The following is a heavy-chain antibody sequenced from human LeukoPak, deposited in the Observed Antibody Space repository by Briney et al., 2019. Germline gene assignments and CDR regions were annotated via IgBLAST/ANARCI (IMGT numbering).Heavy chain of an antibody. J-gene: IGHJ3*02. Sequence: PSETLSLTCTVSGGSISSGDYYWSWIRQPPGKGLKWIGYTYYSGSTYYNPSLKSRVTISVDTSKNQFSLKLSSVTAADTAVYYCARNTMVRGVTMGAFDIWGQGTMVTVSS. D-gene: IGHD3-10*01. CDR2: TYYSGST. CDR1: GGSISSGDYY. CDR3: ARNTMVRGVTMGAFDI. V-gene: IGHV4-30-4*01.